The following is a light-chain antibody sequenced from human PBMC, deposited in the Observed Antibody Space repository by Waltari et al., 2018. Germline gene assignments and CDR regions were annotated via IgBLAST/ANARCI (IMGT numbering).Light chain of an antibody. J-gene: IGKJ4*01. V-gene: IGKV1-39*01. CDR2: ASS. Sequence: DIQMTQSPSSLSASVGDRVTITCRASQSISTSVNWYQPKPGKAPRLLVFASSGLQSGVPSEFSGGGFGTNFTLTITSLEPEDFATYYCQQSYDNPLTFGGGTRVESK. CDR1: QSISTS. CDR3: QQSYDNPLT.